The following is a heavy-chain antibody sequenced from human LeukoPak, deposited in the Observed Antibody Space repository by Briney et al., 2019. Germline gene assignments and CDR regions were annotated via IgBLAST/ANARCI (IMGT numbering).Heavy chain of an antibody. CDR1: GGSISNSNYY. J-gene: IGHJ4*02. D-gene: IGHD5-24*01. CDR2: IYYSGNT. CDR3: MRHEEEDGYNAKPFDF. Sequence: SETLSLTCTVSGGSISNSNYYWGWVRQPPGRGLEWIGTIYYSGNTYYTPSLKSRVTISVDTSKNQFSLRLSSVTAADTAVYFCMRHEEEDGYNAKPFDFWGQGTLVTVSS. V-gene: IGHV4-39*01.